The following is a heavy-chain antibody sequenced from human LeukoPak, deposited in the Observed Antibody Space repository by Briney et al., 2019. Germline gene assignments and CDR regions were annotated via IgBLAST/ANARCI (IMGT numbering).Heavy chain of an antibody. Sequence: SETLSLTCTVSGGSISSSSYYWGWIRQPPGKGLEWIGSIYYSGSTYYNPSLKSRVTISVDTSKNQFSLKLSSVTAADTAVYYCASDYSNYYFAYWGQGTLVTVSS. CDR3: ASDYSNYYFAY. V-gene: IGHV4-39*01. J-gene: IGHJ4*02. CDR1: GGSISSSSYY. D-gene: IGHD4-11*01. CDR2: IYYSGST.